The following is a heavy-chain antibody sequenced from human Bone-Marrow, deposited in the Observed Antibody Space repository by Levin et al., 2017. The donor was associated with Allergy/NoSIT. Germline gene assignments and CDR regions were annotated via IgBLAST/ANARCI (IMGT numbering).Heavy chain of an antibody. V-gene: IGHV4-31*03. CDR3: AAYQGGASGRGY. Sequence: KPGGSLRLSCTVSGVSISGGGYHWTWIRQHPGKGLECIGNNYYSDTQYNPSLKSRVIISIDTSENQFSLKLTSVTAADTAVYYCAAYQGGASGRGYWGQGILVTVSS. CDR1: GVSISGGGYH. J-gene: IGHJ4*02. D-gene: IGHD6-25*01. CDR2: NYYSDT.